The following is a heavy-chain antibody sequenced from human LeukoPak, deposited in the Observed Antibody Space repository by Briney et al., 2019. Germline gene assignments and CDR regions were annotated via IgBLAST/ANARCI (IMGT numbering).Heavy chain of an antibody. D-gene: IGHD3-10*01. J-gene: IGHJ4*02. Sequence: GGSLRLSCAASGFTFNDYHMSWVRQAPGKGLEWVLGISDFGGTTYYAGSVRGRSTISRNNSKNTMSFQMNSLRAEDTAVYYCARGLYSYDYWGQGILVTVSS. CDR1: GFTFNDYH. CDR3: ARGLYSYDY. CDR2: ISDFGGTT. V-gene: IGHV3-23*01.